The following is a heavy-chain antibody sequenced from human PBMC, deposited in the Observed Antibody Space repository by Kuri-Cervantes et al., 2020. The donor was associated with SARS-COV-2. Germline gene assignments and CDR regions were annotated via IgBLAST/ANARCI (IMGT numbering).Heavy chain of an antibody. CDR1: GFTFSSYA. Sequence: GESLKISCAASGFTFSSYAMSWVRQAPGKGLEWVSAISGSGGSTYYADSVKGRFTISRDNSKNTLYLQMNSLRAEDTAVYYCAKGFTIFGVVIFPLSYYYGMDVWGQGTTVIVSS. CDR3: AKGFTIFGVVIFPLSYYYGMDV. D-gene: IGHD3-3*01. J-gene: IGHJ6*02. V-gene: IGHV3-23*01. CDR2: ISGSGGST.